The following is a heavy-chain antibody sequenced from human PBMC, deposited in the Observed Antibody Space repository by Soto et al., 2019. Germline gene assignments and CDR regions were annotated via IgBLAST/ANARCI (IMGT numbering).Heavy chain of an antibody. CDR2: LIPILDMA. CDR1: GGTFNTYT. J-gene: IGHJ4*02. CDR3: AITYCRDNSCPRDFDF. V-gene: IGHV1-69*02. D-gene: IGHD2-21*01. Sequence: QVQVVQSGAEVKKPESSVKVSCKPSGGTFNTYTVNWVRLAPGHGLEWMGRLIPILDMANYAQKFQDRVTITADRSTFTAYMELNSLTSDDTAVYYCAITYCRDNSCPRDFDFLGPGTRVTVSS.